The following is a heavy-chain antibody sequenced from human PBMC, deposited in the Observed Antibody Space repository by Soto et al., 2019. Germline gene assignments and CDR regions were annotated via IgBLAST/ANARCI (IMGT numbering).Heavy chain of an antibody. J-gene: IGHJ4*02. V-gene: IGHV4-30-4*01. D-gene: IGHD2-15*01. CDR3: ARMAATLDY. CDR2: IYYSGST. Sequence: PSETLSLTCNVSGGYISSGDYYWSWIRQPPGKGLEWIGYIYYSGSTYYNPSLKSRVTISVDTSKNQFSLKLSSVTAADTAVYYCARMAATLDYWGQGTLVTVSS. CDR1: GGYISSGDYY.